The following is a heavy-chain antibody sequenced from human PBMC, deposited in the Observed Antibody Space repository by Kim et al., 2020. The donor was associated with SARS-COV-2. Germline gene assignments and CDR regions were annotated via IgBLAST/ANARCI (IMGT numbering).Heavy chain of an antibody. J-gene: IGHJ5*02. Sequence: SVKVSCKASGGTFSSYAISWVRQAPGQGLEWMGRIIPILGIANYAQKFQGRVTIAADKSTSTAYMELSSLRSEDTAVYYCARDAGYCSGGSCYHNWFDPWGQGTLVTVSS. CDR3: ARDAGYCSGGSCYHNWFDP. V-gene: IGHV1-69*04. D-gene: IGHD2-15*01. CDR2: IIPILGIA. CDR1: GGTFSSYA.